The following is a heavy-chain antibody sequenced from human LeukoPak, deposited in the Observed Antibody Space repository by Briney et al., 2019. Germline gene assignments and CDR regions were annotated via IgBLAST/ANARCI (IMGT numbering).Heavy chain of an antibody. CDR2: ISGSGSGGST. CDR1: GFTFSSSA. V-gene: IGHV3-23*01. D-gene: IGHD4-23*01. J-gene: IGHJ4*02. Sequence: GGSLRLSCAASGFTFSSSAMSWVRQAPGKGLEWVSSISGSGSGGSTYYADSVKGRFTISRDNSKNTLYLQMNSLRAEDTAVYYCAREVGYGGKQAFDYWGQGTLVTVSS. CDR3: AREVGYGGKQAFDY.